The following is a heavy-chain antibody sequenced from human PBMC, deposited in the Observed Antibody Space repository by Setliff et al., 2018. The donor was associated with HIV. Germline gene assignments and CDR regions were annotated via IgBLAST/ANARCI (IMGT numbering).Heavy chain of an antibody. J-gene: IGHJ6*02. CDR3: ARDRALRFSKSPSFNYLDV. V-gene: IGHV4-38-2*02. D-gene: IGHD3-10*01. CDR2: FYSTGHT. CDR1: SYSITNGNY. Sequence: PSQTLSLTCLVFSYSITNGNYWAWIRQSPGKGLEWIGRFYSTGHTYYNPSHKSRLTMSVDTAKNRFSLKLISVTAADTAVYYCARDRALRFSKSPSFNYLDVWGQGALVTVS.